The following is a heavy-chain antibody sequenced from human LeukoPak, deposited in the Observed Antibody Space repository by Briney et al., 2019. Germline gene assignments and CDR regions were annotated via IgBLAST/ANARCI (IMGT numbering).Heavy chain of an antibody. CDR2: FYTGGDK. J-gene: IGHJ4*02. CDR3: AGGQMFTSGGFDN. D-gene: IGHD6-19*01. CDR1: GFSVSDKY. Sequence: GGSLRLSCAVSGFSVSDKYMSWVRQAPGKGLERVSVFYTGGDKYYAAFVKGRFTISRDNSNNMVFLQMNSLTVEDTALYYCAGGQMFTSGGFDNWGQGTLVTVSS. V-gene: IGHV3-53*01.